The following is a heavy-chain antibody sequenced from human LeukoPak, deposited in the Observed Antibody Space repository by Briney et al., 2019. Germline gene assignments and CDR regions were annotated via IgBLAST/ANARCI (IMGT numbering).Heavy chain of an antibody. V-gene: IGHV3-21*01. CDR2: ISSSSYI. D-gene: IGHD2-2*01. Sequence: PGGSLRLSCAASGFTFSSYSMNWVRQAPGKGLEWVSSISSSSYIYYADSVKGRFTISRDNAKNSLYLQMNSLRAEDTAVYYCARIMSPQLPAIDYWGQGTLVTVSS. J-gene: IGHJ4*02. CDR1: GFTFSSYS. CDR3: ARIMSPQLPAIDY.